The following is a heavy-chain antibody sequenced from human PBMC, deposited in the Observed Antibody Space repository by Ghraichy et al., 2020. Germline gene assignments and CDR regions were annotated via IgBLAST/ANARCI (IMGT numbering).Heavy chain of an antibody. CDR1: GFTVSSNY. D-gene: IGHD3-10*01. CDR2: IYSGGST. V-gene: IGHV3-53*01. J-gene: IGHJ6*02. Sequence: GSLRLSCAASGFTVSSNYMSWVRQAPGKGLEWVSVIYSGGSTYYADSVKGRFTISRDNSKNTLYLQMNSLRAEDTAVYYCARQGRITMVRGFLRLGGMDVWGQGTTVTVSS. CDR3: ARQGRITMVRGFLRLGGMDV.